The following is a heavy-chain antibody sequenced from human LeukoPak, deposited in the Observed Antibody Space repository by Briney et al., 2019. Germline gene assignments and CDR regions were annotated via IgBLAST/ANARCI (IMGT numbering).Heavy chain of an antibody. D-gene: IGHD3-3*02. Sequence: SETLSLTCTVSGGSISSSSYYWGWIRQPPGKGLEWIGSIYYSGSTYYNPSLKSRVTISVDTSKNQFSLKLSSVTAADTAVYYCARGIRGLPDYWGQGTLVTVSS. CDR1: GGSISSSSYY. V-gene: IGHV4-39*07. J-gene: IGHJ4*02. CDR3: ARGIRGLPDY. CDR2: IYYSGST.